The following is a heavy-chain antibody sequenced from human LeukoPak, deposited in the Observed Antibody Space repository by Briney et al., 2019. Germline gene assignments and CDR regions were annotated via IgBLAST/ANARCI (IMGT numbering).Heavy chain of an antibody. D-gene: IGHD6-19*01. CDR2: LGGSGRST. CDR1: GFTFNNYA. CDR3: AKEATARKWLVWGNFDH. V-gene: IGHV3-23*01. Sequence: GGSLRLSCVGSGFTFNNYAMSWVRQAPGKRLEWVAALGGSGRSTYDADSVRGRFTVSRDNSKNTLYLQMNNLRVEDTAVYFCAKEATARKWLVWGNFDHWGQGTQVTVS. J-gene: IGHJ4*02.